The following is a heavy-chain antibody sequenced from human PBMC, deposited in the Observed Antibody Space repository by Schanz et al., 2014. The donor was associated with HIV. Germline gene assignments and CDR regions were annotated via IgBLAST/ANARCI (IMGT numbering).Heavy chain of an antibody. CDR1: GFIFDDYA. D-gene: IGHD1-1*01. V-gene: IGHV3-9*01. J-gene: IGHJ4*02. CDR2: INWNRGTI. CDR3: AKDLFSLTPGTRSYFDY. Sequence: EVQLVESGGGLVQPGRSLRLSCAAFGFIFDDYAMHWVRQAPGKGLEWVSSINWNRGTIGYADSVKGRFTISRDDARSTLYLQMNSLRTEDTAFYFCAKDLFSLTPGTRSYFDYWGQGTLVTVSS.